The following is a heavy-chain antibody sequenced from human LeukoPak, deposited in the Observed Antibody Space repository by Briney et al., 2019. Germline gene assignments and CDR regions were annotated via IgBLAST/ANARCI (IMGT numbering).Heavy chain of an antibody. D-gene: IGHD5-18*01. V-gene: IGHV3-64*01. CDR1: GFTFSVFA. CDR2: INSNGDTT. Sequence: GGSLRLSCVASGFTFSVFATHWVRQAPGKGLEYVSAINSNGDTTYYANSVKGRFTISRDNSKNTLYLQMGSLRAEDMAVYYCARVMTTAMTAGDKDYWGQGTLVTVSS. CDR3: ARVMTTAMTAGDKDY. J-gene: IGHJ4*02.